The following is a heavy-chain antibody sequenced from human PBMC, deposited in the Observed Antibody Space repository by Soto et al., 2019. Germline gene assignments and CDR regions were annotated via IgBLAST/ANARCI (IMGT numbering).Heavy chain of an antibody. J-gene: IGHJ6*02. CDR3: ARDLGITMAHWGMDV. CDR2: IYYSGST. D-gene: IGHD3-10*01. CDR1: GGSISSYY. Sequence: SETLSLACTVSGGSISSYYWIWIRPPPGKGLEWIGYIYYSGSTNYNPSLKSRVTISVDTSKNQFSLKLSSVTAADTAVYYCARDLGITMAHWGMDVWGQGTTVT. V-gene: IGHV4-59*01.